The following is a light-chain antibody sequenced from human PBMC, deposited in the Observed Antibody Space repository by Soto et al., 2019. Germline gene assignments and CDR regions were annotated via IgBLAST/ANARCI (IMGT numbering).Light chain of an antibody. CDR1: SSDFGSYNR. CDR3: SSYTNINTRACV. J-gene: IGLJ1*01. Sequence: QSVLTQPPSVSGSPGQSVTISCTGTSSDFGSYNRVSWYQRPPGTGPKLMIYEVSNRPSGVPDRFSGSKSGNTASLTISGLQAEDEAEYYCSSYTNINTRACVFGTGTKVTV. CDR2: EVS. V-gene: IGLV2-18*02.